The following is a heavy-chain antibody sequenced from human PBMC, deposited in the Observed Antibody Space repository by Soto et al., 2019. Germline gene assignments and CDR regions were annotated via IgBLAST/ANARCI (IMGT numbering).Heavy chain of an antibody. CDR2: IIPIFGTA. CDR1: GGTFSSYA. D-gene: IGHD1-26*01. V-gene: IGHV1-69*12. CDR3: ARSGELLPSSGYFQH. J-gene: IGHJ1*01. Sequence: QVQLVQSGAEVKKPGSSVKVSCKASGGTFSSYAISWVRQAPGQGLEWMGGIIPIFGTANYAQKFQGRVTSTADESPSTAYMELSSLRSEDTAVYYCARSGELLPSSGYFQHWGQGTLVTVSS.